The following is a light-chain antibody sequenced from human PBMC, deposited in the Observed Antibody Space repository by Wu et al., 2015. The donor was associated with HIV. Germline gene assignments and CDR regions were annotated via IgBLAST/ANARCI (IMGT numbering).Light chain of an antibody. J-gene: IGKJ5*01. Sequence: EVVLTQSPATLSLSPGGRATLSCRASQSVDSQLSWYQQRPGQPPRLLIYGASSRATGIPDRFSGSGSGTDFTLTISRLESEDFAVYYCQQYGSSPITFGQGTRLEIK. CDR1: QSVDSQ. V-gene: IGKV3-20*01. CDR2: GAS. CDR3: QQYGSSPIT.